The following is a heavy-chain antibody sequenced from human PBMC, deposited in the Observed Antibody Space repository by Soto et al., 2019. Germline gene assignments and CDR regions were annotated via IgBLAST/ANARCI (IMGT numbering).Heavy chain of an antibody. CDR1: GFTLSTYW. D-gene: IGHD1-1*01. Sequence: PGGSLRLSCAASGFTLSTYWMSWVRQAPGKGLEWVANIKQDGSETYYVDSVKGRFTISRDNAKNSLFLQMNSLRAEDTAVYYCARDSGTSDYWGQGTLVTVSS. CDR3: ARDSGTSDY. V-gene: IGHV3-7*01. CDR2: IKQDGSET. J-gene: IGHJ4*02.